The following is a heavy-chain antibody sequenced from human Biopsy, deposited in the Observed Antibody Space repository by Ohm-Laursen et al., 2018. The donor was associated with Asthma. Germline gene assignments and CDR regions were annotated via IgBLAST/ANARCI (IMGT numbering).Heavy chain of an antibody. Sequence: SLRLSCAAYGFTFSNYGMHWVRQAPGKGLEWVSSISASGVRTFYADSVKGRFTVSRDSSRNTLYLQLSTLRVEDTAIYYCARVLESNSWGPFYFFTLDVWGQGTPVAVSS. V-gene: IGHV3-23*01. CDR2: ISASGVRT. J-gene: IGHJ6*02. CDR1: GFTFSNYG. CDR3: ARVLESNSWGPFYFFTLDV. D-gene: IGHD6-13*01.